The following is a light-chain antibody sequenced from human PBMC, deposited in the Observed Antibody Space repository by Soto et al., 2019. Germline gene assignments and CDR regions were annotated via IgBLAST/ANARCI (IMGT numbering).Light chain of an antibody. V-gene: IGKV1-39*02. CDR2: AAS. CDR3: QKYENYWT. J-gene: IGKJ1*01. Sequence: DIQMTQSPSSLSASVGDRVTITCRASQSISSYLNWYQQKPGKAPKLLIYAASSLQSGVPSRFSGSGSGTDFTLTISNLQPHDCATYYCQKYENYWTFGQGTKVDIK. CDR1: QSISSY.